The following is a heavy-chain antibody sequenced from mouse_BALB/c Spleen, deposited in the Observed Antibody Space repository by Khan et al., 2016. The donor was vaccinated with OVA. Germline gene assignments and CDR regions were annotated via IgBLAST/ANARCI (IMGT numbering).Heavy chain of an antibody. CDR2: ISYSGST. Sequence: EVQLQESGPGLVKPSQSLSLTCTVTGYSITSDYAWNWNRQFPGNKLEWMGYISYSGSTNYNPYLKGRITITRDTSNNQFFLQLNSVTTEDTATYYCARTARIKYWGQGTTLTVSS. CDR3: ARTARIKY. CDR1: GYSITSDYA. D-gene: IGHD1-2*01. J-gene: IGHJ2*01. V-gene: IGHV3-2*02.